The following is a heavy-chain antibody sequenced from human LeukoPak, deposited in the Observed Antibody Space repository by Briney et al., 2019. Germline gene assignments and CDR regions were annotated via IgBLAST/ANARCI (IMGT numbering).Heavy chain of an antibody. J-gene: IGHJ4*02. CDR2: ISGDADST. V-gene: IGHV3-23*01. D-gene: IGHD6-19*01. CDR1: GIIFNPYT. CDR3: ARRGLISSGSLDY. Sequence: GGSLRLSCAVAGIIFNPYTMNWVRQAPGKGLEWVSAISGDADSTYYADSVKGRFTISRDNSKNTLYLQVNSLRADDTAVYYCARRGLISSGSLDYWGQGTLVTVSS.